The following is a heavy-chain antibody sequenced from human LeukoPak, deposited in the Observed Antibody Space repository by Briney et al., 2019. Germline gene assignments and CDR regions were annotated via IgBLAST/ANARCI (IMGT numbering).Heavy chain of an antibody. J-gene: IGHJ4*02. CDR1: GFIVSSNY. V-gene: IGHV3-53*01. Sequence: GGSLRLSCAASGFIVSSNYMSWVCQAPGKGLEWVSVINSGGSTYHADSVKGRFTISRDNSKNTLYLQMNSLRAEDTAVYYCARGHRADGYSYGPYYFDYWGQGTLVTVSS. D-gene: IGHD5-24*01. CDR2: INSGGST. CDR3: ARGHRADGYSYGPYYFDY.